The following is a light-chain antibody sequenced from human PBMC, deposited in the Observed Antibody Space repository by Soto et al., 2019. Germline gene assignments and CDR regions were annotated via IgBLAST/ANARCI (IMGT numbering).Light chain of an antibody. CDR2: DVS. CDR1: SSDLGGYSY. J-gene: IGLJ2*01. CDR3: STSAGSNKVV. V-gene: IGLV2-8*01. Sequence: QSALTQPTSASGSPGQSVTISCTGTSSDLGGYSYVSWYQQHPGKAPKLMIYDVSKRPSGVPDRFSGSKSGSTASLTVSGLEAEDEADYHCSTSAGSNKVVFGGGTKVTVL.